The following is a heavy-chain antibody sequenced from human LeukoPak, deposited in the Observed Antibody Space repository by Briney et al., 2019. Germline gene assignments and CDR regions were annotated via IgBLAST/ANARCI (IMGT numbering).Heavy chain of an antibody. CDR1: GYTFTSYD. CDR2: MNPNSGNT. CDR3: ARGDYDFWSGYYRSYYYYGMDV. J-gene: IGHJ6*02. V-gene: IGHV1-8*01. Sequence: ASVKVSCKASGYTFTSYDINWVRQATGQGLEWMGWMNPNSGNTGYAQRFQGRVTMTRNTSISTAYMELSSLRSEDTAVYYCARGDYDFWSGYYRSYYYYGMDVWGRGTTVTVSS. D-gene: IGHD3-3*01.